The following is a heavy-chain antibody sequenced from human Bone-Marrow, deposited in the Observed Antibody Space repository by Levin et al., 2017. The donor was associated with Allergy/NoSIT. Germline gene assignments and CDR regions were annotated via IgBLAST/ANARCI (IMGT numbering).Heavy chain of an antibody. CDR1: GFTVSDSY. V-gene: IGHV3-53*01. J-gene: IGHJ4*02. Sequence: GASVKVSCAASGFTVSDSYMSWVRQAPGKGLEWVSVIYSGGYTYYADSVKRRFTISRDNSKNTLSLQMDSLRTEDTAIYYCATSLDTSMIGVFDYWGQGALVTVSS. D-gene: IGHD5-18*01. CDR3: ATSLDTSMIGVFDY. CDR2: IYSGGYT.